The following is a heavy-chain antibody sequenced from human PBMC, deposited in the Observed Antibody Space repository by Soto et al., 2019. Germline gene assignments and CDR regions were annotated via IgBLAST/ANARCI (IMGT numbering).Heavy chain of an antibody. J-gene: IGHJ4*02. CDR2: ISGSGDST. Sequence: GSLRLSCAASGFTFSSYAMNWVRQAPGNGLEWVSVISGSGDSTYYADSVKGRFTISRDNSKNTLYLQMNSLRTEDTAVYYCARRGPGTYFDYWGQGTLVTVSS. V-gene: IGHV3-23*01. CDR1: GFTFSSYA. D-gene: IGHD6-13*01. CDR3: ARRGPGTYFDY.